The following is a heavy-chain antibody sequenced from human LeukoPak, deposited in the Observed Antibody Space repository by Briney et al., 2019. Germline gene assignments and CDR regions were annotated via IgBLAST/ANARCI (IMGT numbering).Heavy chain of an antibody. CDR1: GFTFSDYY. V-gene: IGHV3-11*01. CDR2: ISSSGGTI. CDR3: ASPGDTTTINAGTGYYYGMDV. D-gene: IGHD3/OR15-3a*01. J-gene: IGHJ6*02. Sequence: PGGSLRLSCAASGFTFSDYYMSWIRQAPGKGLEWVSYISSSGGTIYYADSVKGRFTISRDNAKNSLYLQMNSLRAEDTAVYCASPGDTTTINAGTGYYYGMDVWGQGTTVTVSS.